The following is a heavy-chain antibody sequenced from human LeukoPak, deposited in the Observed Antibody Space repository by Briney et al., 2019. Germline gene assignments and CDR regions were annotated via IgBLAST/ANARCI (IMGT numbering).Heavy chain of an antibody. J-gene: IGHJ3*02. CDR3: ARDRPYYSYCFDI. D-gene: IGHD2-21*01. CDR2: ISWNSGSI. V-gene: IGHV3-9*01. Sequence: GGSLRLSCAASGFTFDDYAMHWVRQAPGKGLEWVSGISWNSGSIGYADSVKGRFTISRDNAKNSLYLQMNSLRAEDTAVYYCARDRPYYSYCFDIWGQGTMVTVSS. CDR1: GFTFDDYA.